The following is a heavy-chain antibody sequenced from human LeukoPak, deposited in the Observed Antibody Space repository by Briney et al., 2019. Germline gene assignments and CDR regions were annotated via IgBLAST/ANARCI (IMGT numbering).Heavy chain of an antibody. CDR1: GFTFSSYG. D-gene: IGHD6-19*01. Sequence: GGSLRLSCAASGFTFSSYGMHWVRQAPGKGLEWVANIKQDGSEKYYVDSVKGRFTISRDNAKNSLYLQMNSLRAEDTAVYYCARFALGPIAVAPYFDYWGQGTLVTVSS. CDR2: IKQDGSEK. CDR3: ARFALGPIAVAPYFDY. J-gene: IGHJ4*02. V-gene: IGHV3-7*01.